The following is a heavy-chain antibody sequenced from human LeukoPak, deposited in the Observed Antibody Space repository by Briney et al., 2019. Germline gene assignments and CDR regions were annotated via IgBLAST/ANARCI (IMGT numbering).Heavy chain of an antibody. Sequence: GESLQISCKGSGYSFATYWIGWVRQMPGKGLEWMGIIYPGDSDTRYSPSFQGQVTISADKSISNAYLEWSSLKASDTAMYYCARSPHWYFDLWGRGTLVTVSS. J-gene: IGHJ2*01. CDR2: IYPGDSDT. V-gene: IGHV5-51*01. CDR3: ARSPHWYFDL. CDR1: GYSFATYW.